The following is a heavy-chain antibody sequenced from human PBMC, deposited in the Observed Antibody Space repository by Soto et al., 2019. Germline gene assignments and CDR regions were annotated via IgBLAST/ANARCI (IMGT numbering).Heavy chain of an antibody. CDR2: ISYVGTT. Sequence: QVQLQESGPGLVKPSQTLSLTCTVSGGSMNSGGYCWSWIRQHPGEGLEWIGCISYVGTTSYNPSLKSRVIISVDTSKNQFSLKLTSVTAADTAVYYCSRGILVWGQGTLITVSS. D-gene: IGHD2-15*01. V-gene: IGHV4-31*03. CDR3: SRGILV. J-gene: IGHJ4*02. CDR1: GGSMNSGGYC.